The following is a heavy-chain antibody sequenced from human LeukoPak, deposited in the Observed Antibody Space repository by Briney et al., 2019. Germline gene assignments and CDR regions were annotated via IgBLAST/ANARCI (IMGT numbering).Heavy chain of an antibody. V-gene: IGHV3-48*01. D-gene: IGHD3-22*01. CDR3: ARDSNYYYDSSGYYPHFDY. CDR1: GFTFSSYS. J-gene: IGHJ4*02. CDR2: ISSSSSTI. Sequence: GGSLRLSCAASGFTFSSYSMNWVRQAPGKGLEWVSYISSSSSTIYYADSVKGRFTISRDNAKNSLYLQMNSLRAEDTAVYYCARDSNYYYDSSGYYPHFDYWGQGTLVTVSS.